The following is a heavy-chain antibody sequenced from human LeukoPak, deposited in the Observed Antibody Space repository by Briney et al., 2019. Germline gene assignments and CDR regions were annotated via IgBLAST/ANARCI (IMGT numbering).Heavy chain of an antibody. J-gene: IGHJ4*02. CDR1: GFTFSTYA. V-gene: IGHV3-23*01. D-gene: IGHD5-24*01. CDR2: ISGSGDTT. Sequence: GGSLRLSCAASGFTFSTYAMTWVRQAPGKGLECVSGISGSGDTTYYADSVKGRFTISRDNSKNTLHVQMNSLRVEDTAVYYCARGQYQMEYWGQGTLVTVSS. CDR3: ARGQYQMEY.